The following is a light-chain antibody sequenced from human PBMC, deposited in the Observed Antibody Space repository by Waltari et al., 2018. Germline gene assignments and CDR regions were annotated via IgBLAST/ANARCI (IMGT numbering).Light chain of an antibody. V-gene: IGLV2-23*01. J-gene: IGLJ2*01. CDR3: CSYAGGTASIL. CDR1: SIDVGSPNL. CDR2: EDT. Sequence: QSALTQPASVSGSPGQSITISCTGTSIDVGSPNLVSWYQHHPGNAPKLIIYEDTKRPSGVSNRFSGSKSGNTASLTISGLQAEDEADYYCCSYAGGTASILLGGGTKLTVL.